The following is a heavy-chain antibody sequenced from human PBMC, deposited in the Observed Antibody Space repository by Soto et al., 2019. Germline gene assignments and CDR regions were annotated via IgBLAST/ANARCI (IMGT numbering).Heavy chain of an antibody. CDR2: IYPGDSDT. CDR3: ARFSHRPQYYYDSPDGMDV. Sequence: GESLKISCKGSGYSFTSYWIGWVRQMPGKGLEWMGIIYPGDSDTRYSPSFQGQVTISADKSISTAYLQWSSLKASDTAMYYCARFSHRPQYYYDSPDGMDVWGQGTTVPVSS. V-gene: IGHV5-51*01. CDR1: GYSFTSYW. J-gene: IGHJ6*02. D-gene: IGHD3-22*01.